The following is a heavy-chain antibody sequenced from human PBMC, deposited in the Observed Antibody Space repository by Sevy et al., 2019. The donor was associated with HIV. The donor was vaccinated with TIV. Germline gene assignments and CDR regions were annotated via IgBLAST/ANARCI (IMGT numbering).Heavy chain of an antibody. CDR1: GFTFSSYS. D-gene: IGHD4-4*01. CDR2: ISNISRTI. CDR3: ATLFHYSSQFDC. J-gene: IGHJ4*02. Sequence: GGSLRPSCAASGFTFSSYSMNWVRQAPGKGLEWVSYISNISRTIYYADSVRGRFTISRDNAKNSLYLQMNSLRDEDTAVYYCATLFHYSSQFDCWGQGTLVTVSS. V-gene: IGHV3-48*02.